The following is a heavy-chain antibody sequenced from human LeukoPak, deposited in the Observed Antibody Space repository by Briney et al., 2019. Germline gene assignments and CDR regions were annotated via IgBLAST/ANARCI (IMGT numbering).Heavy chain of an antibody. CDR1: GYTFTSYG. V-gene: IGHV1-18*01. CDR3: ARDGKGYSYGPDAFDI. CDR2: ISAYNGNT. Sequence: GASVKVSCKASGYTFTSYGISWVRQAPGQGLEWMGWISAYNGNTNYAQKLQGRVTMTTDTSTRTAYMELRSLRSDDTAVYYCARDGKGYSYGPDAFDIWGQGTMVTVSS. J-gene: IGHJ3*02. D-gene: IGHD5-18*01.